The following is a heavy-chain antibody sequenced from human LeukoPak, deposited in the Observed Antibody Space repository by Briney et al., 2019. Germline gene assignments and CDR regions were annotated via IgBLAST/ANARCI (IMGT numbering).Heavy chain of an antibody. CDR2: ISYDGSNK. CDR3: TATLGY. J-gene: IGHJ4*02. V-gene: IGHV3-30-3*01. CDR1: GFTFSSYA. Sequence: GGSLRLSCAASGFTFSSYAMHWVRQAPGKGLEWVAVISYDGSNKYYADSVKGRFTISRDNSKNTLYLQMNSLRAEDTAVYYCTATLGYWGQGTLVTVSS.